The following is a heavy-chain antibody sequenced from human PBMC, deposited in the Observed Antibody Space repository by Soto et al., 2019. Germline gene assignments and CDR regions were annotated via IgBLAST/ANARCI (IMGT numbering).Heavy chain of an antibody. CDR3: ASKLGPYYYGLDV. CDR1: GDSITNNHW. CDR2: IYHTGHA. Sequence: SETLSLTCTVYGDSITNNHWWTWVRQSPGKGPEMIGEIYHTGHANYNPSLNSRVAISVDKSKNQLSLTLNSVTAADTAVYYCASKLGPYYYGLDVWGQGTTVTVSS. J-gene: IGHJ6*02. D-gene: IGHD3-16*01. V-gene: IGHV4-4*02.